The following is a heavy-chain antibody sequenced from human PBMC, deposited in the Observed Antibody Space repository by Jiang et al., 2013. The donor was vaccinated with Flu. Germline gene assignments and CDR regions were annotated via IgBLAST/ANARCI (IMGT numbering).Heavy chain of an antibody. V-gene: IGHV4-39*01. D-gene: IGHD2/OR15-2a*01. J-gene: IGHJ4*02. Sequence: GLVKPSETLSLTCTVSGGSISSSSYYWGWIRQPPGKGLEWIGSIYYSGSTYYNPSLKSRVTISVDTSKNQFSLKLSSVTAADTAVYYCARHRGEIYYLPNYFDYWGQGTLVTVSS. CDR2: IYYSGST. CDR3: ARHRGEIYYLPNYFDY. CDR1: GGSISSSSYY.